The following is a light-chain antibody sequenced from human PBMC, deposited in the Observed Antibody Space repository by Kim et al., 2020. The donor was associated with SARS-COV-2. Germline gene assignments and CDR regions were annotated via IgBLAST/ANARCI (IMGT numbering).Light chain of an antibody. CDR1: NVGTEY. CDR2: RAI. J-gene: IGLJ1*01. V-gene: IGLV3-9*01. CDR3: QVWDGSGYI. Sequence: GANVGTEYVTWSERKPGNALVMVIRRAIYRPSHLPERFSGSKTGDTATLTIRRGQSEDEADYHCQVWDGSGYIFGPGTQLTVL.